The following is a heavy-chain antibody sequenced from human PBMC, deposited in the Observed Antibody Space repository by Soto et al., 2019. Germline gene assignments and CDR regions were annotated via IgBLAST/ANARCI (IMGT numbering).Heavy chain of an antibody. V-gene: IGHV3-33*01. D-gene: IGHD5-12*01. Sequence: GSLRLSCAASGFTFSSYGMHWVRQAPGKGLEWVAVIWYDGSNKYYADSVKGRFTISRDNSKNTLYLQMNSLRAEDTAVYYCARECRVGAGYRQCLRYWGQGTLVTVSS. CDR3: ARECRVGAGYRQCLRY. J-gene: IGHJ4*02. CDR1: GFTFSSYG. CDR2: IWYDGSNK.